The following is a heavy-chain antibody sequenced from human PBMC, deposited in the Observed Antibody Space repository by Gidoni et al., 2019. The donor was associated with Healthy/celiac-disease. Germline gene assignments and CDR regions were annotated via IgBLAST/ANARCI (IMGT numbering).Heavy chain of an antibody. V-gene: IGHV3-9*01. CDR1: GFTFDDYA. CDR2: ISWNSGSI. J-gene: IGHJ5*02. Sequence: EVQLVESGGGLVQPGRSLRLSCAASGFTFDDYAIHWVRQAPGKGLEWVSGISWNSGSIGYADSVKGRFTISRDNAKNSLYLQMNSLRAEDTALYYCAKASISGWNNWFDPWGQGTLVTVSS. CDR3: AKASISGWNNWFDP. D-gene: IGHD6-19*01.